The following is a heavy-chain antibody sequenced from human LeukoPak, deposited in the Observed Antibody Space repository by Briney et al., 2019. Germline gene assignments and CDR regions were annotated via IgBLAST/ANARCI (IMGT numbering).Heavy chain of an antibody. CDR1: GYTFTSYA. Sequence: ASVKVSCKASGYTFTSYAMHWVRQAPGQRLEWMGWINAGNGNTKYSQEFQGRVTMTRNTSISTAYMELSSLRSEDTAVYYCARFTDAFDIWGQGTMVTVSS. J-gene: IGHJ3*02. CDR3: ARFTDAFDI. V-gene: IGHV1-3*03. CDR2: INAGNGNT.